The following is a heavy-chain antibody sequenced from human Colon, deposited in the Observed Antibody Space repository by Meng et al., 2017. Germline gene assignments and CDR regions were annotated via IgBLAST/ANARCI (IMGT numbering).Heavy chain of an antibody. CDR2: SRNKAKSYVT. Sequence: GESLKISCAASGFTFSDYYMDWVRQAPGTGLEWVGRSRNKAKSYVTEYAASVKGRFTISRDELQSALYLQMNSLKTEDPAIYYCVRVQKVGDYKSYCDYWGQGTLVTVSS. J-gene: IGHJ4*02. CDR3: VRVQKVGDYKSYCDY. D-gene: IGHD1-26*01. V-gene: IGHV3-72*01. CDR1: GFTFSDYY.